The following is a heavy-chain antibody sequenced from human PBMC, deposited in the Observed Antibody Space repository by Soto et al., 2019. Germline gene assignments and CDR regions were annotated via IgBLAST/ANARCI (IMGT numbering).Heavy chain of an antibody. CDR2: IFAMFGSP. CDR3: ATNGSSVVLDS. V-gene: IGHV1-69*13. J-gene: IGHJ4*02. CDR1: GDTFNIYT. D-gene: IGHD3-10*01. Sequence: LVKVSFKASGDTFNIYTFNWVRQAPGQGLEWMGGIFAMFGSPHNAEKFQHRLTITADDSTTTVYMELSDLRSEDTAVYYCATNGSSVVLDSWGQGTLVTVSS.